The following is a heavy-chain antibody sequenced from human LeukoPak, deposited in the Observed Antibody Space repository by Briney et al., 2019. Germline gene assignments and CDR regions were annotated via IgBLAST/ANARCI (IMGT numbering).Heavy chain of an antibody. CDR1: DDSISDYY. Sequence: SETLSLTCTVSDDSISDYYRGWIRQPPGKGLEWIGYFHNSGTSIYNPSLKSRVTISVDTSKNQFSLNLRSVTAADTAVYYCARDICGYNYGCFDSWGQGTLVTVSS. CDR2: FHNSGTS. CDR3: ARDICGYNYGCFDS. D-gene: IGHD5-18*01. J-gene: IGHJ4*02. V-gene: IGHV4-4*08.